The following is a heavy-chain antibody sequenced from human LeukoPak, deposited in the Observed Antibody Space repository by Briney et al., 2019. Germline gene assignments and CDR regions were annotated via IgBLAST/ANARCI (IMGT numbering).Heavy chain of an antibody. J-gene: IGHJ3*02. V-gene: IGHV1-8*01. CDR2: MNPNSGNT. CDR1: GYTFTSYD. Sequence: ASVKVSCKASGYTFTSYDINWVRQATGQGLEWMGWMNPNSGNTGYAQKFQGRVTMTRNTSISTAYMELSSLRSEDTAVYYCARGSRNYDSSGYYLHDAFDIWGQGTRVTVSS. D-gene: IGHD3-22*01. CDR3: ARGSRNYDSSGYYLHDAFDI.